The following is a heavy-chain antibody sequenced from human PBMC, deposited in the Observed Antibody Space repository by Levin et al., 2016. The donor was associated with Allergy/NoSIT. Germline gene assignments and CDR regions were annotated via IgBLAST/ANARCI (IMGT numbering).Heavy chain of an antibody. CDR3: ARVRYYDSSGYILGAFDI. CDR1: GYTFTSYG. D-gene: IGHD3-22*01. CDR2: ISAYNGNT. Sequence: ASVKVSCKASGYTFTSYGISWVRQAPGQGLEWMGWISAYNGNTNYAQKLQGRVTMTTDTSTSTAYMELRSLRSDDTAVYYCARVRYYDSSGYILGAFDIWGQGTMVTVSS. J-gene: IGHJ3*02. V-gene: IGHV1-18*01.